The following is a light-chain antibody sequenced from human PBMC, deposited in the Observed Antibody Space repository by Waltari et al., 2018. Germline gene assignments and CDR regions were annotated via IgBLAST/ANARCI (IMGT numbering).Light chain of an antibody. Sequence: QSVLTQPPSVSGTPGQTVTISCSGSTSNIGMNYVYWYQQLPGMAPKLLISKIDQRPSGVPDRFSGAKSGTSASLTISGLRSEEEADYYCAAWDDSLRVFGGGTKLTVL. J-gene: IGLJ3*02. CDR1: TSNIGMNY. CDR2: KID. V-gene: IGLV1-47*01. CDR3: AAWDDSLRV.